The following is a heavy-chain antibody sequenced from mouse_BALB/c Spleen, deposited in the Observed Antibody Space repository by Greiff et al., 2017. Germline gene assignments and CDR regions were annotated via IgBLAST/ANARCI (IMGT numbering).Heavy chain of an antibody. CDR3: ARGDYGRDWFAY. CDR1: GFTFSDYY. V-gene: IGHV5-4*02. J-gene: IGHJ3*01. Sequence: EVKLMESGGGLVKPGGSLKLSCAASGFTFSDYYMYWVRQTPEKRLEWVATISDGGSYTYYPDSVKGRFTISRDNTKNNLYLQMSSLKSEDTAMYYCARGDYGRDWFAYWGQGTLVTVSA. CDR2: ISDGGSYT. D-gene: IGHD1-1*01.